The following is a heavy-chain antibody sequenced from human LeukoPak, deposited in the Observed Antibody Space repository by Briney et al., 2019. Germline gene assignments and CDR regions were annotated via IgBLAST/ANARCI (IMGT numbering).Heavy chain of an antibody. J-gene: IGHJ6*03. Sequence: PGGSLRLSCAASGFTFSSYGMHWVRQAPGKGLEWVAIIRYDGSNKYYADSVKGRFTISRDNSKNTLYLQMNSLRAEDTAVYYCAKITGDRDYYYMDVWGKGTTVTVSS. CDR3: AKITGDRDYYYMDV. D-gene: IGHD7-27*01. CDR1: GFTFSSYG. V-gene: IGHV3-30*02. CDR2: IRYDGSNK.